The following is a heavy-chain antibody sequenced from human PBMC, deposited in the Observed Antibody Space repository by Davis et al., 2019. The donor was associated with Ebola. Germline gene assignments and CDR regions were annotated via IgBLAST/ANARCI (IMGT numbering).Heavy chain of an antibody. Sequence: AASVKVSCKASGYTFTSYDINWVRQATGQGLEWMGWMNPNSGNTGYAQKLQGRVTMTTDTSTSTAYMELRSLRSDDTAVYYCAKDRSYSSGWSPWGQGTLVTVSS. CDR3: AKDRSYSSGWSP. CDR1: GYTFTSYD. J-gene: IGHJ5*02. V-gene: IGHV1-8*01. D-gene: IGHD6-19*01. CDR2: MNPNSGNT.